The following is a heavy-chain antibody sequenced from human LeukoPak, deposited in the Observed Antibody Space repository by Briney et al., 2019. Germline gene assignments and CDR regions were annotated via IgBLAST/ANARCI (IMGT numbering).Heavy chain of an antibody. CDR3: ASYYGHYTRNWMDT. Sequence: GASVKVSCKAPGYTFTDYYMHWVRQAPGQGFEWMGWIHPNSGDTKSAQRFQGRVTMTRDTSISTAYMELTRLTSDDTAVYYCASYYGHYTRNWMDTWGQGTLVTVSS. V-gene: IGHV1-2*02. J-gene: IGHJ5*02. CDR1: GYTFTDYY. CDR2: IHPNSGDT. D-gene: IGHD4-17*01.